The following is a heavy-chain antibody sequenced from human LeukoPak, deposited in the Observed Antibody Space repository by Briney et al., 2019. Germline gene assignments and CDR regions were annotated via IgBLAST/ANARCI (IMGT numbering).Heavy chain of an antibody. J-gene: IGHJ4*02. CDR1: GFTFSSYA. V-gene: IGHV3-23*01. CDR2: ISGSGGST. Sequence: GGSLRLSCAASGFTFSSYAMSWVRQAPGKGLEWVSAISGSGGSTYYADSVKGRFTISRDNSKNTLYLQMNSLRAEDTAVYHCAKGRDRTSSQGITIFGVVLPLFDYWGQGTLVTVSS. D-gene: IGHD3-3*01. CDR3: AKGRDRTSSQGITIFGVVLPLFDY.